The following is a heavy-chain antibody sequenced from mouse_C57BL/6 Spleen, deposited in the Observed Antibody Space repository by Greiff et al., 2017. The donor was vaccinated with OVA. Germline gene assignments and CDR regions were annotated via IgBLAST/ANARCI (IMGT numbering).Heavy chain of an antibody. CDR1: GYTFTDYN. D-gene: IGHD2-4*01. Sequence: DVQLQESGPELVKPGASVKIPCKASGYTFTDYNMDWVKQSHGKSLEWIGDINPNNGGTIYNQKFKGKATLTVDKSSSTAYMELRSLTSEDTAVYYCARSGYDYEDFDYWGQGTTLTVSS. V-gene: IGHV1-18*01. J-gene: IGHJ2*01. CDR2: INPNNGGT. CDR3: ARSGYDYEDFDY.